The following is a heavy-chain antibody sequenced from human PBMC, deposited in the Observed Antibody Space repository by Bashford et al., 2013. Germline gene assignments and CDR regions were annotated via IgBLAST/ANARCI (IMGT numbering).Heavy chain of an antibody. CDR2: IDWDDDK. D-gene: IGHD6-13*01. J-gene: IGHJ4*02. V-gene: IGHV2-70*11. Sequence: SGPTLVKPTQTLTLTCTFSGFSLSTSGMCVSWIRQPPGKALEWLARIDWDDDKYYSTSLKTRLTISKDTSKNQVVLTMTNMDPVDTATYYCARTFXRPEAAGTFPFDYWGQGTLVTVSS. CDR3: ARTFXRPEAAGTFPFDY. CDR1: GFSLSTSGMC.